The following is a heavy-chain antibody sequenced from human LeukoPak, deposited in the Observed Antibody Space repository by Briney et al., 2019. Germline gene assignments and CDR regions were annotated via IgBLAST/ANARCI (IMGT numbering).Heavy chain of an antibody. J-gene: IGHJ2*01. CDR2: IYYSGST. CDR1: GGSIRSYY. V-gene: IGHV4-59*12. CDR3: ARGGIVRRYFDL. Sequence: SETLSLTCTVSGGSIRSYYWSWIRQPPGKGLEWIGYIYYSGSTNYNPSLKSRVTISVDKSKNQFSLKLSSVTAADTAVYYCARGGIVRRYFDLWGRGTLVTVSS. D-gene: IGHD1-26*01.